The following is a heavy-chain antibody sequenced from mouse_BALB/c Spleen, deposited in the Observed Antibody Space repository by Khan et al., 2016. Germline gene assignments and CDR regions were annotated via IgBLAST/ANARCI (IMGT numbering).Heavy chain of an antibody. Sequence: VQLKQSGPGLVKPSQSLSLTCTVTGYSITSDYAWNWIRQFPGNKLEWMGYISYSGSTSYNPSLKSRISITRDTSKNQFFLQLNSVTTEDTATYYCASYFDYWGQGTTLTVSS. CDR3: ASYFDY. CDR2: ISYSGST. J-gene: IGHJ2*01. V-gene: IGHV3-2*02. CDR1: GYSITSDYA.